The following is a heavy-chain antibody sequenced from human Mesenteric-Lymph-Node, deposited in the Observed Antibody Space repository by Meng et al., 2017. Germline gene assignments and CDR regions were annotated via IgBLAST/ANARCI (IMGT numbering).Heavy chain of an antibody. CDR3: ARARRYSGNYETIYFDY. CDR2: ISNHSDHM. Sequence: GESLKISCAASGFSLTSYSLGWVRQAPGKGLEWVSSISNHSDHMYYTDSVKGRFTISRDNAKNLLYLQMNSLRAEDTAVYFCARARRYSGNYETIYFDYWGQGTLVTGSS. D-gene: IGHD6-13*01. J-gene: IGHJ4*02. CDR1: GFSLTSYS. V-gene: IGHV3-21*01.